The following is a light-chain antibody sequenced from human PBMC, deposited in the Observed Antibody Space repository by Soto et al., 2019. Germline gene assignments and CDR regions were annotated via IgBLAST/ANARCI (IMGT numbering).Light chain of an antibody. Sequence: QSALTQPASLSGSPGQSIAISCTGTSSDIGSYNYVSWYQQHPGKAPKLMIYDVSNRPSGVSDRFSGSKSGNTASLTISGLQAEDEADYYCKSFTTSTTYVFGTGTKVTVL. J-gene: IGLJ1*01. CDR1: SSDIGSYNY. CDR2: DVS. CDR3: KSFTTSTTYV. V-gene: IGLV2-14*01.